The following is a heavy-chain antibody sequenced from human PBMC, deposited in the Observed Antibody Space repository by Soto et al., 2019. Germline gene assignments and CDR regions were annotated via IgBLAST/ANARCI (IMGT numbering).Heavy chain of an antibody. CDR1: GGSISSYY. Sequence: QVQLQESGPGLVKPSETLSLTCTVSGGSISSYYWSWIRQPPGKGLEWIGYIYYSGSTNYNPSLKSRVTISVDTSKNQFSLKLSSVTAADTAVYYCARVGATIKSYPEYFDLWGRGTLVTVSS. CDR2: IYYSGST. D-gene: IGHD5-12*01. CDR3: ARVGATIKSYPEYFDL. V-gene: IGHV4-59*01. J-gene: IGHJ2*01.